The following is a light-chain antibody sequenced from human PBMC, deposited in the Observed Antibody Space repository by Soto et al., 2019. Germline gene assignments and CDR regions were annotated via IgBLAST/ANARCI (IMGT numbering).Light chain of an antibody. CDR3: QRYDSFRA. V-gene: IGKV3-20*01. J-gene: IGKJ1*01. Sequence: EIVLTQSPGTLSLSPGERATLSCRASQSVRPNFLAWYQQKPGQASRLLIYGVSDRATGIPDRFSGSGSGTDFTLTITRLEPEDFAMYYCQRYDSFRAFGQGTKVEI. CDR1: QSVRPNF. CDR2: GVS.